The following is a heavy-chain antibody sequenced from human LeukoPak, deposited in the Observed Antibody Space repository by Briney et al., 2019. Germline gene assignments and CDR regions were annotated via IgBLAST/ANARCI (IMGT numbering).Heavy chain of an antibody. Sequence: VGSPRLSCAASVFTFCSYAMSWVCAAPRGGGEWVGRIKSKTDGGTTDYAPHVKGKFTISRDDSKNTLYLQMNSLKTEDTAVYYCTTVATITYWGQGTLVTVSS. CDR2: IKSKTDGGTT. V-gene: IGHV3-15*01. CDR1: VFTFCSYA. CDR3: TTVATITY. J-gene: IGHJ4*02. D-gene: IGHD5-12*01.